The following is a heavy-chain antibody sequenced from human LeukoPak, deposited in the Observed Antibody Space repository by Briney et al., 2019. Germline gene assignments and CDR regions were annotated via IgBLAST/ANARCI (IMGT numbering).Heavy chain of an antibody. J-gene: IGHJ6*02. V-gene: IGHV5-51*01. Sequence: GESLKISCKGSAYSFTTYWIGWVRQMPGKGLEWMGIIYPGDSDTRYSPSFQGQVTISADKSISTAYLQWSSLKASDTAMYYCARDNYGDTYYYYGMDVWGQGTTVTVSS. CDR3: ARDNYGDTYYYYGMDV. CDR1: AYSFTTYW. CDR2: IYPGDSDT. D-gene: IGHD4-17*01.